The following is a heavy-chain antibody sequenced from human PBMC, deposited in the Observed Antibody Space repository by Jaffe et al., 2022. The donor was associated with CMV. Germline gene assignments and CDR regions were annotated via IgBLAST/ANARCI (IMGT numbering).Heavy chain of an antibody. CDR3: ARHIALRVGFDY. J-gene: IGHJ4*02. CDR1: GGSISSSSYY. CDR2: IYYSGST. V-gene: IGHV4-39*01. Sequence: QLQLQESGPGLVKPSETLSLTCTVSGGSISSSSYYWGWIRQPPGKGLEWIGSIYYSGSTYYNPSLKSRVTISVDTSKNQFSLKLSSVTAADTAVYYCARHIALRVGFDYWGQGTLVTVSS. D-gene: IGHD2-15*01.